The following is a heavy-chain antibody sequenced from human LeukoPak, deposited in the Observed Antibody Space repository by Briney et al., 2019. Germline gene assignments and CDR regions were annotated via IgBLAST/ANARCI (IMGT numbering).Heavy chain of an antibody. CDR2: IRHDGSYQ. V-gene: IGHV3-30*02. CDR3: AKNRDSSDYPRDFDF. J-gene: IGHJ4*02. CDR1: GFTFSSYG. Sequence: GGSLRLSCAAFGFTFSSYGMHWLRQTPGKGLEGVAFIRHDGSYQQYADSVKGRFNVSRDNSKDMVYLQMNSLRTEDTAVYYCAKNRDSSDYPRDFDFWGQGTLVTVSS. D-gene: IGHD3-22*01.